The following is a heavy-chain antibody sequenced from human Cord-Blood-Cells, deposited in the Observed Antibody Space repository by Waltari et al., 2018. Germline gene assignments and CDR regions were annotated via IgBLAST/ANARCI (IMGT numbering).Heavy chain of an antibody. D-gene: IGHD7-27*01. CDR2: TYYRSKWYN. CDR3: AMSWGSGYHDAFDI. V-gene: IGHV6-1*01. CDR1: GHIVSSNNAA. Sequence: QVQLQQSGPGLVQPSLTLPLTCAITGHIVSSNNAASKVIRQSPSRCLEWLGRTYYRSKWYNDYAVSVKSRITINPDTSKNQFSLQLNSVTPEDTAVYYCAMSWGSGYHDAFDIWGQGTMVTVSS. J-gene: IGHJ3*02.